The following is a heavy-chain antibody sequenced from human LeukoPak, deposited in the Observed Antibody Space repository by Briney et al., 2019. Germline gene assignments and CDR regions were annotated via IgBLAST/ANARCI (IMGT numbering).Heavy chain of an antibody. J-gene: IGHJ5*02. CDR3: AREFLASRRNWVDP. D-gene: IGHD6-6*01. CDR1: GNSISHGTYY. CDR2: IYTTGVT. V-gene: IGHV4-61*02. Sequence: SETLSLTCSVSGNSISHGTYYWSWIRQPAGQGLEWIGRIYTTGVTNYNPSLKTRVTISVDPSLNQFSLNLTSVTAADTAVYYCAREFLASRRNWVDPWGQGTLVTVSS.